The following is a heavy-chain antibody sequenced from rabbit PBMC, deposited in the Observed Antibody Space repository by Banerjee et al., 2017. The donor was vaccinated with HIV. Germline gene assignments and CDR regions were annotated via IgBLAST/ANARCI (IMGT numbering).Heavy chain of an antibody. V-gene: IGHV1S45*01. CDR1: GFSFSNKYV. Sequence: QEQLEESGGDLVKPEGSLTLTCTASGFSFSNKYVMCWVRQAPGKGLEWIACINTSSGNTVYASWAKGRSTVSKTSSTTVTLQMTSLTAADTATYFCARSNVGDAWAFALWGPGTLVTVS. J-gene: IGHJ4*01. CDR2: INTSSGNT. D-gene: IGHD6-1*01. CDR3: ARSNVGDAWAFAL.